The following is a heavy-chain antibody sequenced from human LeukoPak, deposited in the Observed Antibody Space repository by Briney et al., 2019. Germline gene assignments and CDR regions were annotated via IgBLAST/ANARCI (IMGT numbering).Heavy chain of an antibody. J-gene: IGHJ6*03. Sequence: GGSLRLSCAASGFTFSSYAMHWVRQAPGKGLEWVAVISYDGSNKYYADSVKGRFTISRDNSKNTLYLQMNSLRAEDTAVYYCAREYSNYGGRLYYYYYYMDVWGKGTTVTVSS. CDR3: AREYSNYGGRLYYYYYYMDV. D-gene: IGHD4-11*01. CDR1: GFTFSSYA. CDR2: ISYDGSNK. V-gene: IGHV3-30*04.